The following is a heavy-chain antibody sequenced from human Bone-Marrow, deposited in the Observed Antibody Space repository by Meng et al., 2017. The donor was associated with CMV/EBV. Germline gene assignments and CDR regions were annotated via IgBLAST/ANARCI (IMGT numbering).Heavy chain of an antibody. Sequence: SDTLSFTCNVSGGSIISMGYYWGWIRQPPGKGLEWFGLISDSGSTCYNPSLRSRVTISVDTSKNQFSLRLSAVTAADSAVYYCSRGASGKYYYHFVHWGQGALVTVSS. CDR3: SRGASGKYYYHFVH. CDR1: GGSIISMGYY. D-gene: IGHD1-26*01. V-gene: IGHV4-39*07. J-gene: IGHJ1*01. CDR2: ISDSGST.